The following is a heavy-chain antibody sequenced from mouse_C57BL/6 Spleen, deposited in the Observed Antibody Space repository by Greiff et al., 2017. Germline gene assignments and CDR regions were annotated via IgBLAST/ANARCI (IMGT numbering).Heavy chain of an antibody. V-gene: IGHV1-19*01. CDR2: INPYNGGT. J-gene: IGHJ2*01. Sequence: EVKLQQSGPVLVKPGASVKMSCKASGYTFTDYYMNWVKQSHGKSLEWIGVINPYNGGTSYNQKFKGKATLTVDKSSSTAYMELNSLTSEDSAVYYCARSDGSSLYYFDYWGQGTTLTVSS. CDR1: GYTFTDYY. CDR3: ARSDGSSLYYFDY. D-gene: IGHD1-1*01.